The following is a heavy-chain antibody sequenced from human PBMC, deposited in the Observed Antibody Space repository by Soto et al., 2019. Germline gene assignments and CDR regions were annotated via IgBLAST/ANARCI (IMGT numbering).Heavy chain of an antibody. CDR3: ARVAAWYYGMDV. J-gene: IGHJ6*02. D-gene: IGHD6-25*01. CDR2: IYYSGST. CDR1: GGSISSYY. Sequence: PSETLSLTCTVSGGSISSYYWSWIRQPPGKGLEWIGYIYYSGSTNYNPSLKSRVTISVDTSKNQFSLKLSSVTAADTAVYYCARVAAWYYGMDVWGHGTTVTVSS. V-gene: IGHV4-59*01.